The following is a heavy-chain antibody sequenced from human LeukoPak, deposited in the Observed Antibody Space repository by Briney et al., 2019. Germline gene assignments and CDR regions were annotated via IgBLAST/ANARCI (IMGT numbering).Heavy chain of an antibody. CDR3: ARSAVAGRMYYYYYMDV. CDR2: IYYSGST. D-gene: IGHD6-19*01. Sequence: SETLSLTCTVSGGSISSYYWSWIRQPPGKGLEWIGYIYYSGSTNYNPSLKSRVTISVDTSKNQFSLKLSSVTAADTAVYYCARSAVAGRMYYYYYMDVWGKGTTVTVSS. V-gene: IGHV4-59*01. J-gene: IGHJ6*03. CDR1: GGSISSYY.